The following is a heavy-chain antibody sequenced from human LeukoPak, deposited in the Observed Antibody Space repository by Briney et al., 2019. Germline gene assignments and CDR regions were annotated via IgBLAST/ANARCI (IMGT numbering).Heavy chain of an antibody. V-gene: IGHV1-69*05. CDR1: GGTFSSYA. CDR2: IIPIFGTA. Sequence: GASVKVSCKASGGTFSSYAISWVRQAPGQGLEWMGGIIPIFGTANYAQKFQGRVTITTDESTSTAYMELSGLRSEDTAVYYCARGGSTSGDAFDIWGQGTMVTVSS. J-gene: IGHJ3*02. CDR3: ARGGSTSGDAFDI. D-gene: IGHD2-2*01.